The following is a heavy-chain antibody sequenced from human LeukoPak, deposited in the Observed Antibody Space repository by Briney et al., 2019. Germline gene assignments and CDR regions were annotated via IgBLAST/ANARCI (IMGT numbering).Heavy chain of an antibody. V-gene: IGHV4-39*07. CDR2: FYYSGST. J-gene: IGHJ4*02. Sequence: PSETLSLTCTVSGDSISSSSYYWGWIRQPPGKGLEGIGSFYYSGSTYYNPSLKSRVTISVDTSKNQFSLKLSSVTVADTAVYYCARVGDGYNFGAFDYWGQGTLVTVSS. D-gene: IGHD5-24*01. CDR3: ARVGDGYNFGAFDY. CDR1: GDSISSSSYY.